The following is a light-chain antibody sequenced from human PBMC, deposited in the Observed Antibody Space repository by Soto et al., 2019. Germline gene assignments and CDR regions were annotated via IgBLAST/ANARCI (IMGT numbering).Light chain of an antibody. CDR1: QSLLHITGETF. J-gene: IGKJ5*01. V-gene: IGKV2D-29*02. Sequence: DVVMTQTPLTLSVAPGQLASIFCKSSQSLLHITGETFLFWYLQKPGQSPQLLIYEVTTRVSGVPDRFSGSGSGTDFTLEISRVETDDVGIYYCMHSTQLPPTFGQGTRLGIE. CDR3: MHSTQLPPT. CDR2: EVT.